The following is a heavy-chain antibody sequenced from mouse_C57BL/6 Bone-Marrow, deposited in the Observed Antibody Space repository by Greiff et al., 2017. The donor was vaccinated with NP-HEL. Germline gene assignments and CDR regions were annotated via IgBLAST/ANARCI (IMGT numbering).Heavy chain of an antibody. D-gene: IGHD2-4*01. CDR3: AREGDYYDYDGGNYAMDY. CDR2: INPGGGYT. V-gene: IGHV1-54*01. J-gene: IGHJ4*01. Sequence: QVQLQQSGAELVRPGTSVKVSCKASGYAFTNYLIEWVKQRPGQGLEWIGVINPGGGYTNYNEKFKGKATLTADKSSSTAYMQFSSLTSEDSAIYYCAREGDYYDYDGGNYAMDYWGQGTSVTVSS. CDR1: GYAFTNYL.